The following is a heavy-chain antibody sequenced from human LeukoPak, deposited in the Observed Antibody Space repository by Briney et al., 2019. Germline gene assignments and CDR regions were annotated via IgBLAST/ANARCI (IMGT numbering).Heavy chain of an antibody. V-gene: IGHV1-18*01. CDR3: AREPAAARFDY. Sequence: ASVTVSCTASGYIFTSYGISWVRQAPGQGLEWMGWISGYNGKTSYAQELRGRVTMTTDTSTDTAYMELRSLTSDDTAVYYCAREPAAARFDYWGQGTLVTVSS. CDR2: ISGYNGKT. J-gene: IGHJ4*02. D-gene: IGHD6-13*01. CDR1: GYIFTSYG.